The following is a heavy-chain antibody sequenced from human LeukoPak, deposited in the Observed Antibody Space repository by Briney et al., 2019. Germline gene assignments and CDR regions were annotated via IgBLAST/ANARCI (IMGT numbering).Heavy chain of an antibody. D-gene: IGHD2-15*01. Sequence: SVKVSCKASGGTFSSYAISWMRQAPGQGLEWMGGIIPIFGTANYAQNFQGRVTITADESPSTAYMELSSLRSEDTAVYYCAREGPSVVVVAAKKWFDPWGQGTLVTVSS. CDR3: AREGPSVVVVAAKKWFDP. J-gene: IGHJ5*02. CDR2: IIPIFGTA. CDR1: GGTFSSYA. V-gene: IGHV1-69*01.